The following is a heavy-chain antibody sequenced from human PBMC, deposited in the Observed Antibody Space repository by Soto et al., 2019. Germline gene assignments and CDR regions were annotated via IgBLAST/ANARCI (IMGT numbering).Heavy chain of an antibody. J-gene: IGHJ5*02. V-gene: IGHV1-2*04. D-gene: IGHD6-6*01. Sequence: ASVKVSCKASGYTFTGYYMHWVRQAPGQVLEWMGWINPNSGGTNYAQKFQGWVTMTRDTSISTAYMELSRLRSDDTAVYYCAREYSSSQTENNWFDPWGQGTLVTVSS. CDR1: GYTFTGYY. CDR3: AREYSSSQTENNWFDP. CDR2: INPNSGGT.